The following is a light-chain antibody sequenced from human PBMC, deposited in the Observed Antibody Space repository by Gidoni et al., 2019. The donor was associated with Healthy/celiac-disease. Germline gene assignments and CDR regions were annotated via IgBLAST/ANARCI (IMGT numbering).Light chain of an antibody. Sequence: EIVMTQSPATLSVSPGERATLSCRASQSVSSNLAWYQQKPGQAPRLLYGASTRATGIPARVRGSGSGTEFTLTISSLQSEDLAVYDCQQYNNWPPYTFGQGTKLEIK. J-gene: IGKJ2*01. CDR3: QQYNNWPPYT. V-gene: IGKV3-15*01. CDR2: GAS. CDR1: QSVSSN.